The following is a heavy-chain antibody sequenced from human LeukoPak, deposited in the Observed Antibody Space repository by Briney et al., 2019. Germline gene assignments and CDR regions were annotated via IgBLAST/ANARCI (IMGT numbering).Heavy chain of an antibody. D-gene: IGHD3-10*01. CDR2: INPSGGST. Sequence: ASVKVSCKASGYTFTSYYMHWVRQAPGQGLEWMGIINPSGGSTSYAQKFQGRVTMTRGTSTSTVYTELSSLRSEDTAVYYCARVVRDGVGSYHFDNWGQGTLVTVSS. J-gene: IGHJ4*02. CDR3: ARVVRDGVGSYHFDN. V-gene: IGHV1-46*01. CDR1: GYTFTSYY.